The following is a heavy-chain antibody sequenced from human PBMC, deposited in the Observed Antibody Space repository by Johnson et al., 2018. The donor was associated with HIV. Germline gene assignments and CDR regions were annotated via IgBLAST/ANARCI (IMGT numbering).Heavy chain of an antibody. CDR2: IYSGGST. CDR3: ARSGTYMSSWSGGNDVFDI. D-gene: IGHD6-13*01. Sequence: VQLVESGGGLIQPGGSLRLSCVISGFSVSNNYMSWVRQAPGQGLEWVSVIYSGGSTSYAESVKDRFTISRDNSKNTVNLQMNSLRAADTAVDYCARSGTYMSSWSGGNDVFDIWGQGTMVTVSS. CDR1: GFSVSNNY. V-gene: IGHV3-53*01. J-gene: IGHJ3*02.